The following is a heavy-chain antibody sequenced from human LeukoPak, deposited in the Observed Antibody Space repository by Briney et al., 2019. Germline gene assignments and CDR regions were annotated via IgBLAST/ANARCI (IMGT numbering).Heavy chain of an antibody. CDR1: GGSISNDDYY. Sequence: SETLSLTCTVSGGSISNDDYYWSWIRQPPGKGLEWIGYIYHSGGTYYNPSLKSRVTISVDTSKNQFSLRLSSVTAADTAVYYCAGVKCSGGSCYLVDYWGQGTLVTVSS. D-gene: IGHD2-15*01. V-gene: IGHV4-30-4*08. J-gene: IGHJ4*02. CDR2: IYHSGGT. CDR3: AGVKCSGGSCYLVDY.